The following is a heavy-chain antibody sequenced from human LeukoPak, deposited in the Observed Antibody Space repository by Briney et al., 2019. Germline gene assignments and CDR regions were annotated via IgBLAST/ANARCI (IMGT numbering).Heavy chain of an antibody. V-gene: IGHV3-49*04. Sequence: GGSLRLSCTASGFTFGDYAMSWVRQAPGKGLEWVGFIRSKAYGGTTEYAASVKGRFTISRDDSKSIAYLQMNSLKTEDTAVYYCTRVGGALGWFDPWGQGTLVTVSS. CDR1: GFTFGDYA. D-gene: IGHD3-16*01. CDR2: IRSKAYGGTT. CDR3: TRVGGALGWFDP. J-gene: IGHJ5*02.